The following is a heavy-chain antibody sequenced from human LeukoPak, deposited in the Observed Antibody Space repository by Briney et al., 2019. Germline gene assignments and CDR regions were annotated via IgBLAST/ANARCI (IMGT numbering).Heavy chain of an antibody. CDR3: ARVRSGSYNWFDP. D-gene: IGHD1-26*01. J-gene: IGHJ5*02. Sequence: GGSLRLSCAASGFTFSSYWMHWVRQAPGKGLVWVSRINTDGSRTSYADPVKGRFTISRDNAKNTLFLQMNSLRAEDTAVYYCARVRSGSYNWFDPWGQGTLVTASS. V-gene: IGHV3-74*01. CDR1: GFTFSSYW. CDR2: INTDGSRT.